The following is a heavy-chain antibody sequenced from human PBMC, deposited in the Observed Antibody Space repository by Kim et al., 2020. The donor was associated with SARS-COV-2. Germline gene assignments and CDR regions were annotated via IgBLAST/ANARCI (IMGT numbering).Heavy chain of an antibody. J-gene: IGHJ4*02. CDR1: GGSISSYY. CDR2: IYYSGST. CDR3: ARWVLVRGESGFDY. D-gene: IGHD3-10*01. Sequence: SETLSLTCTVSGGSISSYYWSWIRQPPGKGLEWIGYIYYSGSTNYNPSLKSRVTISVDTSKNQFSLKLSSVTAADTAVYYCARWVLVRGESGFDYWGQGTLVTVSS. V-gene: IGHV4-59*13.